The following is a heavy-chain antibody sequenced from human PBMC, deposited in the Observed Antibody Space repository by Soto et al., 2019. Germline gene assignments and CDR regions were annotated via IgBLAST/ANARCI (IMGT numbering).Heavy chain of an antibody. D-gene: IGHD3-22*01. Sequence: GGSLRLSCAAFGFTFSSYAMTWVRQAPGKGLEWVSSISGSGGTSYYADSVKGRFTLSRDNSKNTLYLQMNNLRAEDTAVYYCAKGGYYYDTSGPTFEYWGQGTLVTVS. J-gene: IGHJ4*02. CDR2: ISGSGGTS. V-gene: IGHV3-23*01. CDR1: GFTFSSYA. CDR3: AKGGYYYDTSGPTFEY.